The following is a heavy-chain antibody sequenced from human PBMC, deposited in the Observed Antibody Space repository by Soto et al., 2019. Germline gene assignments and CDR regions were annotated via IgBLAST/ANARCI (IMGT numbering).Heavy chain of an antibody. D-gene: IGHD2-21*01. CDR1: GFTFDGYM. Sequence: GGSLRLSCEASGFTFDGYMMHWVRQAPGKGLEWISLISWDGGSIDYADSIKGRFTVSRDNSKNSLFLDMHSLETEDTAVYYCAKEGNGGASLDSWGQGTLVTVPS. V-gene: IGHV3-43*01. CDR3: AKEGNGGASLDS. J-gene: IGHJ5*01. CDR2: ISWDGGSI.